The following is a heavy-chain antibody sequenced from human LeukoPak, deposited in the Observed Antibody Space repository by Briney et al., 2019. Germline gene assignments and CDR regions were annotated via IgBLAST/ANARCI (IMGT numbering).Heavy chain of an antibody. V-gene: IGHV4-59*01. CDR1: GGSISSYY. CDR2: IYYSGST. Sequence: KHSETLSLTCTVSGGSISSYYWSWIRQPPRKGLEWIVCIYYSGSTNYNPSLKSRVTISVDTSKNQFSLKRSSVTGAYPAVYYRARASLGSSWYVGRWGQGTLVSVSS. J-gene: IGHJ4*02. D-gene: IGHD6-13*01. CDR3: ARASLGSSWYVGR.